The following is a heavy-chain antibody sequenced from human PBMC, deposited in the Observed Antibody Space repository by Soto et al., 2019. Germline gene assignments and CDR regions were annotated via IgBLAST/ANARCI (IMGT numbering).Heavy chain of an antibody. CDR3: ARDRDSVVDRDILTGPIDY. J-gene: IGHJ4*02. CDR2: INPSGGST. CDR1: GYTFTSYY. D-gene: IGHD3-9*01. V-gene: IGHV1-46*01. Sequence: GASVKVSCKASGYTFTSYYMHWVRQAPGQGLEWMGIINPSGGSTSYAQKFQGRVTMTRDTSTSTAYMELSSLRSEGTAVYYCARDRDSVVDRDILTGPIDYSGQGTLVTVSS.